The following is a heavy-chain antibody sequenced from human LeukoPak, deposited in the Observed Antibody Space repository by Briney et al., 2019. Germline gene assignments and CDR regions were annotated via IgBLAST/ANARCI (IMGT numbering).Heavy chain of an antibody. CDR1: GFTFSSYG. V-gene: IGHV3-33*01. Sequence: PGRSLRLSCAASGFTFSSYGMHWVRQAPGKGLEWVAVIWYDGSNKYYADSVKGRFTISRDNSKNTLYLQMNSLRAEDTAVYYCAREGAASIAASRNWFDPRGQGTLVTVSS. CDR2: IWYDGSNK. J-gene: IGHJ5*02. D-gene: IGHD6-6*01. CDR3: AREGAASIAASRNWFDP.